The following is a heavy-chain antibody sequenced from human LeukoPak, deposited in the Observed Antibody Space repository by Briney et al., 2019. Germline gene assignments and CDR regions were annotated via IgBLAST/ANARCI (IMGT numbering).Heavy chain of an antibody. CDR2: INHSGTT. J-gene: IGHJ4*02. Sequence: SETLSLTCTVSGSSISSDYYWGWIRQPPGKGLEWIGSINHSGTTYYNPSLKSRVTISVDPSTTPFSLKLRSVPAADPAFYYCARDNVPGYFDYWGQGALVTVSS. CDR1: GSSISSDYY. CDR3: ARDNVPGYFDY. D-gene: IGHD2-8*01. V-gene: IGHV4-38-2*02.